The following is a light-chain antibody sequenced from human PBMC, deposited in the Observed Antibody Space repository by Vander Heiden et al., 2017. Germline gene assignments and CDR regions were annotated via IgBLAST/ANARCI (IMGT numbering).Light chain of an antibody. J-gene: IGLJ3*02. Sequence: QSALTPPSPVSGSPGQSITISCTGTSSDVGGYNYVSWYQQHPGKAPKLMIYDVRNRPSGVSNRFSGSKSGNTASRTISGLQAEDEADYYCSSYTSSSTRVFGGGTKLTVL. CDR2: DVR. CDR3: SSYTSSSTRV. V-gene: IGLV2-14*01. CDR1: SSDVGGYNY.